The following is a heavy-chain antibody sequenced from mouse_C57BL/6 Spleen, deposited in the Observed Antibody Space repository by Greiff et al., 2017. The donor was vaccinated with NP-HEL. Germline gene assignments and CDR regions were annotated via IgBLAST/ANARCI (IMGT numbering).Heavy chain of an antibody. D-gene: IGHD2-5*01. J-gene: IGHJ1*03. V-gene: IGHV5-4*01. CDR1: GFTFSSYA. CDR2: ISDGGSYT. Sequence: EVQLVESGGGLVKPGGSLKLSCAASGFTFSSYAMSWVRQTPEKRLEWVATISDGGSYTYYPDNVKGRFTISRDNAKNNLYLQMSHLKSEDTAMYYCARDQDYGYSNYWYFDVWGTGTTVTVSS. CDR3: ARDQDYGYSNYWYFDV.